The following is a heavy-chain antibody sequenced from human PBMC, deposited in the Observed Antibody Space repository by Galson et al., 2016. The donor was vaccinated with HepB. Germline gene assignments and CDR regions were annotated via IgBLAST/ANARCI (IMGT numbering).Heavy chain of an antibody. Sequence: GQGLEWMGGIIPIFGTTNYAQKFQGRVTITADESTSTAYMELSSLRSEDTAVYYCARDPGVAAAGHYNGLDVWGQGTTVTVSS. CDR2: IIPIFGTT. J-gene: IGHJ6*02. D-gene: IGHD6-13*01. CDR3: ARDPGVAAAGHYNGLDV. V-gene: IGHV1-69*01.